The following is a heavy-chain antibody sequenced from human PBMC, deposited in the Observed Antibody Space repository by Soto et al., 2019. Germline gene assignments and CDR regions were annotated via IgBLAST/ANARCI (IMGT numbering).Heavy chain of an antibody. CDR2: IFHSGNT. CDR1: SGSIDTTNW. V-gene: IGHV4-4*02. J-gene: IGHJ6*02. CDR3: ARRTWGMDV. D-gene: IGHD2-8*01. Sequence: QVQLQESGPGLVKPSGTLSLTCAVSSGSIDTTNWWSWVRQPPGKGLEWIGEIFHSGNTYYNPSPASRVTISVDTSKNPFSLSLRSVTAADTAVYYCARRTWGMDVWGQGTTVTVSS.